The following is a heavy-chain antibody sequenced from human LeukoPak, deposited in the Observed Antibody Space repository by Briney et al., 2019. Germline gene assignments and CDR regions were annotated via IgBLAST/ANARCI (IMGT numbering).Heavy chain of an antibody. D-gene: IGHD1-26*01. J-gene: IGHJ6*03. CDR2: IYTSGST. V-gene: IGHV4-61*02. CDR3: ERDVLGGYYYYYYMDV. Sequence: SETLSLTCTVSGGSISSGSYYWSWIRQPAGKGLEWIGRIYTSGSTNYNPSLKSRVTIPVDTSKNQFSLKLSSVTAADTAVYYCERDVLGGYYYYYYMDVWGKGTTVTVSS. CDR1: GGSISSGSYY.